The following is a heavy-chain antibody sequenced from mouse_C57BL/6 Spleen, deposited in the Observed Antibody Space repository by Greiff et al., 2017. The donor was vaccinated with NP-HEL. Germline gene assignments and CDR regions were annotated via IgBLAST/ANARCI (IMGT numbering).Heavy chain of an antibody. D-gene: IGHD1-1*01. J-gene: IGHJ3*01. V-gene: IGHV5-17*01. CDR2: ISSGSSTI. CDR3: ARTYGSTAWFAY. CDR1: GFTFSDSG. Sequence: EVQLVESGGGLVKPGGSLKLSCAASGFTFSDSGMHWVRQAPEKGLEWVAYISSGSSTIYYAATVQGRFTISRDKAKNTLFLQMTSLRSEDTAMYYCARTYGSTAWFAYWGQGTLVTVSA.